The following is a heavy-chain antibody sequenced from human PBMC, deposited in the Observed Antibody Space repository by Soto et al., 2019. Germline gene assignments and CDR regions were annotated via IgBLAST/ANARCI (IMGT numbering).Heavy chain of an antibody. V-gene: IGHV4-61*01. J-gene: IGHJ4*03. Sequence: PSETLSLTCTVSGGSVSSGSYYWSWIRQPPGKGLEWIGYIYYSGSTNYNPSLKSRVTISVDTSKNQFSLKLSSVTAADTAVYYWAKDGYSGGWYKLDCWGHWTLLTV. CDR3: AKDGYSGGWYKLDC. CDR1: GGSVSSGSYY. CDR2: IYYSGST. D-gene: IGHD6-19*01.